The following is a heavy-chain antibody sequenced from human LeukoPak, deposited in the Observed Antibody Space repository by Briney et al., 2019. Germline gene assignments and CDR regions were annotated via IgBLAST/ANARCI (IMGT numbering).Heavy chain of an antibody. CDR1: GGTFSSYA. Sequence: ASVKVSCEASGGTFSSYAISWVRQAPGQGLEWMGRIIPILGIANYAQKFQGRVTITADTSTSTAYMELRSLRSDDTAVYYCARVGWQQLVRDWFDPWGQGTLVTVSS. D-gene: IGHD6-13*01. CDR3: ARVGWQQLVRDWFDP. V-gene: IGHV1-69*04. CDR2: IIPILGIA. J-gene: IGHJ5*02.